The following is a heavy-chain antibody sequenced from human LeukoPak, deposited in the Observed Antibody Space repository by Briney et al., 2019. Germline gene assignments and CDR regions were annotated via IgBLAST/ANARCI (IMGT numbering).Heavy chain of an antibody. CDR2: IRSKANSYAT. V-gene: IGHV3-73*01. D-gene: IGHD6-25*01. CDR3: TRHVSAAMAN. Sequence: GGSLRLSCAASGFTFSGSAMHWVRQASGKGLEWVGRIRSKANSYATAYAASVKGRFTISRDDSKKTGYLQMNSLKTEDTAVYYCTRHVSAAMANWGQGTLVTVSS. J-gene: IGHJ4*02. CDR1: GFTFSGSA.